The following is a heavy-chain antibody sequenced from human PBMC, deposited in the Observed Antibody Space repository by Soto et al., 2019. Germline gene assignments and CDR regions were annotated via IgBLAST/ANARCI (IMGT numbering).Heavy chain of an antibody. J-gene: IGHJ5*02. V-gene: IGHV5-51*01. CDR2: IYPGDSDT. Sequence: GESLKISCKGSGYNFAKYWIAWVRQMPGKGLEWMGIIYPGDSDTRYSPSVEGQVSITVDTSISTAYLQWSSLKASDTAIYYCARRGCGSNSCQNGFDPWGQGTLVTVSS. CDR3: ARRGCGSNSCQNGFDP. D-gene: IGHD2-2*01. CDR1: GYNFAKYW.